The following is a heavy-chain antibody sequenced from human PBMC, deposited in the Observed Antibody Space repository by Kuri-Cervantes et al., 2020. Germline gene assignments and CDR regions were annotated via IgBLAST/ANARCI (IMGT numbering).Heavy chain of an antibody. CDR1: GFTYRRYW. V-gene: IGHV3-7*01. CDR2: MKQVGSEK. CDR3: ARVLTWEEYQLRTNYYYYYGMDV. Sequence: GESLKISCAGSGFTYRRYWMTWVRQAPWKGLGWGANMKQVGSEKNYVDSVKGRFTISRDNAKNSLYLQMNSLRAEDTAVYYCARVLTWEEYQLRTNYYYYYGMDVWGQGTTVTVSS. J-gene: IGHJ6*02. D-gene: IGHD2-2*01.